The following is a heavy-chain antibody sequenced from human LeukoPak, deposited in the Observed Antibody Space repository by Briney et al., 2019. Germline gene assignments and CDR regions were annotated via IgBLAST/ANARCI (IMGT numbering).Heavy chain of an antibody. J-gene: IGHJ4*02. CDR2: INPNSGGT. D-gene: IGHD5-18*01. CDR1: GYTFTVYY. V-gene: IGHV1-2*02. CDR3: ARTGYSYGYSPVDY. Sequence: ASVTVSFTASGYTFTVYYMHWVRQAPGQGLEWMGWINPNSGGTNYAQKFQGRVTMTRDTSISTAYMELSRLRSDDTAVYYCARTGYSYGYSPVDYWGQGTLVTVSS.